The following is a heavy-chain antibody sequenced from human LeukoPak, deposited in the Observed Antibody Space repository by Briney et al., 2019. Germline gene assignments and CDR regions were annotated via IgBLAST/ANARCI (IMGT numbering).Heavy chain of an antibody. CDR3: ARKSGRYVPADI. J-gene: IGHJ3*02. CDR2: IYYSGST. V-gene: IGHV4-39*01. CDR1: GGSISSTNYY. Sequence: SETLSLTCTVSGGSISSTNYYWGWIRLPPGKGLEWIASIYYSGSTYYNPSLKSRVTISVDTSRNQFSLKLSSVTAADTAVYYCARKSGRYVPADIWGQGTMVTVSS. D-gene: IGHD1-26*01.